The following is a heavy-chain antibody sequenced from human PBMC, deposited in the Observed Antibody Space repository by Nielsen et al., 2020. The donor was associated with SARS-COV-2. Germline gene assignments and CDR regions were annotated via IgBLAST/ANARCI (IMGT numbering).Heavy chain of an antibody. CDR1: GYTFTSYA. Sequence: ASVKVSCKASGYTFTSYAMHWVRQAPGQRLEWMGWINAGNGNTKYSQKFQGRVTITRDTSASTAYMELSSLRSEDTAVYYRARVGNRGSSSWYWFDPWGQGTLVTVSS. J-gene: IGHJ5*02. CDR2: INAGNGNT. CDR3: ARVGNRGSSSWYWFDP. V-gene: IGHV1-3*01. D-gene: IGHD6-13*01.